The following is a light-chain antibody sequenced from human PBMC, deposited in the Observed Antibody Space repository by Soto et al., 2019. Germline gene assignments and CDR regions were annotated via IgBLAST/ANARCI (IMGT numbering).Light chain of an antibody. J-gene: IGKJ5*01. Sequence: DSQMTQSPSSLYASVGDRVTITCRASQGIRSDLGWYQQKPGQAPKRLIYAASSLHSGVPSRFSGSGSGTEFTLTISSLQPEDFANYYCLQQNSYLITSGEGTRLEI. CDR1: QGIRSD. CDR3: LQQNSYLIT. V-gene: IGKV1-17*01. CDR2: AAS.